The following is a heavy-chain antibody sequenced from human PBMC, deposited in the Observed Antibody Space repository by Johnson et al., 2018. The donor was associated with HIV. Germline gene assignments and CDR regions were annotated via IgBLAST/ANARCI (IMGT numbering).Heavy chain of an antibody. CDR3: TDGDPPNVFNI. D-gene: IGHD7-27*01. J-gene: IGHJ3*02. CDR1: GFTFSSYG. Sequence: QVQLVESGGGVVQPGRSLRLSCAASGFTFSSYGMHWVRQAPGKGLEWVAVIWYDGSNKYYADSVKGRFTISRDNSKNTLYLQMNSLKTEDTAVYYCTDGDPPNVFNIWGRWTVVTVSS. CDR2: IWYDGSNK. V-gene: IGHV3-33*01.